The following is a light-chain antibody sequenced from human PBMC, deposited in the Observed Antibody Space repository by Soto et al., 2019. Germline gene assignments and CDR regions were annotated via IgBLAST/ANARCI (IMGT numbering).Light chain of an antibody. CDR2: DVN. V-gene: IGLV2-14*03. CDR1: SSDVGGYNY. Sequence: QSVLTQPASVSGSPGQSIAIFCTGTSSDVGGYNYVSWYQQHPGKAPKLMIYDVNNRPSGVSNRFSGSKSGNTASLTISGLQAEDEADYYCCSYTTSSTYVFGTGTRSPS. CDR3: CSYTTSSTYV. J-gene: IGLJ1*01.